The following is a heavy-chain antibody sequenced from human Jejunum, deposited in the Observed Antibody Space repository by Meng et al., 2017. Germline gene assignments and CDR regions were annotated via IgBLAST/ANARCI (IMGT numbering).Heavy chain of an antibody. CDR2: IFTSGSS. D-gene: IGHD1-26*01. J-gene: IGHJ4*02. Sequence: SETLSLTCTVSGGSTSGYYWSWIRQPAGKGREWIGRIFTSGSSNYNPSLKSRVTMSVDTSKNQLSLNLSSVTAADTAVYYCARDASGSRSFDYWGQGTLVTCAS. CDR1: GGSTSGYY. CDR3: ARDASGSRSFDY. V-gene: IGHV4-4*07.